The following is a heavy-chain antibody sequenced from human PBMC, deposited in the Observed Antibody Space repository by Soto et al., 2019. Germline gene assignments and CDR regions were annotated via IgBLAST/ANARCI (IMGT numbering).Heavy chain of an antibody. CDR2: IYYSGST. V-gene: IGHV4-59*01. Sequence: QVQLQESGPGLVKPSETLSLTCTVSGGSISSCYWCWIRQPPGTGLVWHGHIYYSGSTNYNPSLKSPVTISVDMSKNQYTSKLSSVPDADTAVYDCARGDDGAAVNYCFYYVGMDDWGPVTTVTVSS. D-gene: IGHD4-17*01. CDR3: ARGDDGAAVNYCFYYVGMDD. J-gene: IGHJ6*02. CDR1: GGSISSCY.